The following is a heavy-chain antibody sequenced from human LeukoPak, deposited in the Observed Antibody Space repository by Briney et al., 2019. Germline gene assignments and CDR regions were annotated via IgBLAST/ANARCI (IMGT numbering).Heavy chain of an antibody. J-gene: IGHJ6*03. CDR3: TRHQYYYGSGSYYNDYYYMDV. CDR1: GYSFTTYW. Sequence: GESLKISCRGSGYSFTTYWIGWVHQLPGKGLEWMGIIYPGDSDTRYSPSFQGQATISADKSISTAYLQWSSLKASDTAMYYCTRHQYYYGSGSYYNDYYYMDVWGNGTTVTVFS. D-gene: IGHD3-10*01. CDR2: IYPGDSDT. V-gene: IGHV5-51*07.